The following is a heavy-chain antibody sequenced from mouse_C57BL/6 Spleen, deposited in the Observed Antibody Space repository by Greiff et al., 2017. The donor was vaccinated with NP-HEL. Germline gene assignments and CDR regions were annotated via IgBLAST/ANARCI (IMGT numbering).Heavy chain of an antibody. V-gene: IGHV1-80*01. J-gene: IGHJ2*01. CDR3: ARRITTVASDCFDY. Sequence: QVQLKESGAELVKPGASVKISCKAPGYAFSSYWMNWVKQRPGKGLEWIGQIYPGDGDTNYNGKFKGKATLTADKSSSTAYMQLSSLTSEDSAVYFCARRITTVASDCFDYWGQGTTLTVSS. D-gene: IGHD1-1*01. CDR2: IYPGDGDT. CDR1: GYAFSSYW.